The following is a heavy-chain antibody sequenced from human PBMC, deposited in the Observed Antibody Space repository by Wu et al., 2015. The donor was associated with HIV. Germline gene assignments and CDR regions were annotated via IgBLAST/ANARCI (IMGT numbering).Heavy chain of an antibody. CDR3: VRGARGMPKGAFEI. Sequence: QVQLVQSGAEVKKPGASVKVSCKASGYTFTSYYIHWLRQASGQGLEWMAWITPNSGGTNSAQMFQGRVTMTRDTSITTAYLELSSLTSEDTAVYYCVRGARGMPKGAFEIWGQGTLVIVSS. V-gene: IGHV1-2*02. J-gene: IGHJ3*02. D-gene: IGHD3-16*01. CDR2: ITPNSGGT. CDR1: GYTFTSYY.